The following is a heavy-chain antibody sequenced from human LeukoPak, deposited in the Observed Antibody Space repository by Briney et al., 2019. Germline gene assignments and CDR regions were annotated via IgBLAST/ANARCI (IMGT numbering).Heavy chain of an antibody. CDR3: ATPRSGYSQFDY. V-gene: IGHV4-39*01. Sequence: SETLSLTCTVSGGSSGSSSYYWGWIRQPPGKGLEWIGTICYSGSTYYNPSLKSRLTISVDTSKNQFSLKLSSVTAADTAVYYCATPRSGYSQFDYWGQGTLVTVSS. CDR2: ICYSGST. CDR1: GGSSGSSSYY. D-gene: IGHD3-3*01. J-gene: IGHJ4*02.